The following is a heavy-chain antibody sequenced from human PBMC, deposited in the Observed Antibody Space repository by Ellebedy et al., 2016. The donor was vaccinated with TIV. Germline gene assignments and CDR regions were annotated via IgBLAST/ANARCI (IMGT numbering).Heavy chain of an antibody. CDR3: ARDGPQWYDAFDI. V-gene: IGHV4-4*07. Sequence: SETLSLTCTVSGVSITSHFWSWIRQPAGKGLEWIGRIYSSGTTNYNPSLKSRVTMSLDTSKEQLSLKLRSVTAADTAAYYCARDGPQWYDAFDIWGQGTMVTVSS. J-gene: IGHJ3*02. CDR1: GVSITSHF. D-gene: IGHD2-15*01. CDR2: IYSSGTT.